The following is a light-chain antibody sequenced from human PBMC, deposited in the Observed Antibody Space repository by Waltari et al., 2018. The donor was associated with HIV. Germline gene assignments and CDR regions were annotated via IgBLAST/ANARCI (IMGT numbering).Light chain of an antibody. J-gene: IGLJ1*01. CDR3: SAYTSSSTLDV. V-gene: IGLV2-14*01. Sequence: QSALTQPASVSGSPGQPITISCPGTSSDVGGYNYVSWYQQHPGKAPKLMIYEVSNRPSGVSNRFSGSKSGNTASLAISGLQAEDEADYYCSAYTSSSTLDVFGTGTKVTVL. CDR1: SSDVGGYNY. CDR2: EVS.